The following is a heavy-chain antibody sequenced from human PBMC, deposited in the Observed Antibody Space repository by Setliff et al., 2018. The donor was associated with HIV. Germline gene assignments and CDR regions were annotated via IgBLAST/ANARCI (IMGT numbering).Heavy chain of an antibody. J-gene: IGHJ4*02. CDR2: IYTSGST. Sequence: SETLSLTCTVSGGSISSYYWSWIRQPPGKGLEWIGYIYTSGSTNYNPSLKSRVTISVDTSKNQFSLKLSSVTAADTAFYYCAKPYYDISGYYFYYFDYWGQGTLVTVSS. CDR3: AKPYYDISGYYFYYFDY. V-gene: IGHV4-4*09. CDR1: GGSISSYY. D-gene: IGHD3-22*01.